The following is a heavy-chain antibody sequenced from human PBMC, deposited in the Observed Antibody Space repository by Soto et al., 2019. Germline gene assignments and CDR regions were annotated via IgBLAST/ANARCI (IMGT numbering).Heavy chain of an antibody. V-gene: IGHV3-7*01. CDR1: GFTFTSYW. D-gene: IGHD3-22*01. Sequence: EVQLVESGGALVQPGGFLRLSCAASGFTFTSYWMSWVRQAPGKGLEWVANIKQDGAEKYYLDSLRGRFTISRDNAENSLYMQITTLRAEDTDLYYCATVRRYYASSGDYYFDYWGQGTLVTVPS. CDR2: IKQDGAEK. J-gene: IGHJ4*02. CDR3: ATVRRYYASSGDYYFDY.